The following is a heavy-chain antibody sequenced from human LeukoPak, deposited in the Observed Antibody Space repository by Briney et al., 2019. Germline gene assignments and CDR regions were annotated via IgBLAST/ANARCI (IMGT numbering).Heavy chain of an antibody. CDR3: ARRRDYFDY. CDR2: ISSSGSTI. Sequence: GESLRLSRAASGFTFSDYYMSWIRQAPGKGLEWISYISSSGSTIYYADSVKGRFTMSRDNAKSSLYLQVNSLRAEDTAIYYCARRRDYFDYWGQGTLVTVSS. CDR1: GFTFSDYY. J-gene: IGHJ4*02. V-gene: IGHV3-11*01.